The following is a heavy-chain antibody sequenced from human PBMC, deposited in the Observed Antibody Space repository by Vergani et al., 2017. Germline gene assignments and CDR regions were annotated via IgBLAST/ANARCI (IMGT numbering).Heavy chain of an antibody. CDR1: GGSISSYY. D-gene: IGHD3-16*02. CDR2: IYYSGST. J-gene: IGHJ3*02. CDR3: AREGLYYDYVWGSYRPDAFAI. V-gene: IGHV4-59*01. Sequence: QVQLQESGPGLVKPSETLSLTFTVSGGSISSYYWSWIRQPPGKGLEWIGYIYYSGSTNYNPPLKSRVTISVDTCKDQLSLKMSSVTAADTAVYYCAREGLYYDYVWGSYRPDAFAIWGQGTMVTV.